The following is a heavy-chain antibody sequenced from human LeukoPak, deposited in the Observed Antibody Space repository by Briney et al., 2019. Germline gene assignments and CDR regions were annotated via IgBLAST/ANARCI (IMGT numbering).Heavy chain of an antibody. D-gene: IGHD4-17*01. CDR1: GGSISSYS. V-gene: IGHV4-59*08. J-gene: IGHJ5*02. Sequence: PSETLSLTCTVSGGSISSYSWSWIRQPPGKGLEWIGYIYYSGSTNYNPSLKSRLTISVDTSKNQFSLKLNSVTAADTAVYYCARVMTTGPDPWGQGTLVTVSS. CDR2: IYYSGST. CDR3: ARVMTTGPDP.